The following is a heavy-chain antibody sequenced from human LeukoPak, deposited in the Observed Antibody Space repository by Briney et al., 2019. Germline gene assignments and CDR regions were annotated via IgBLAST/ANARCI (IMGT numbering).Heavy chain of an antibody. CDR3: ARGISSGIVVTAIAY. Sequence: GGSLRLSCAASGFTFSTYAMHWVRQAPDKGLEWVAVISDGGSDKFYADSVRGRFAISRDNSENTLSLQMSSLRAEDTAVYYCARGISSGIVVTAIAYWGQGTLVTVSS. D-gene: IGHD2-21*02. CDR2: ISDGGSDK. V-gene: IGHV3-30*09. CDR1: GFTFSTYA. J-gene: IGHJ4*02.